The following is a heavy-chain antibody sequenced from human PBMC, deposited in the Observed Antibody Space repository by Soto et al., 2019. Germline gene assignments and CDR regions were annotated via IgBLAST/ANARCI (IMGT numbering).Heavy chain of an antibody. CDR2: ISWNSGSI. Sequence: PGGSLRLSCAASGFTFDDYAMHWVRQAPGKGLEWVSGISWNSGSIGYADSVKGRFTISRDNAKNSLYLQMNSLRAEDTALYYCAKDVGAKPGLAIWFDPWGQGTLVTVSS. CDR3: AKDVGAKPGLAIWFDP. CDR1: GFTFDDYA. V-gene: IGHV3-9*01. D-gene: IGHD3-10*01. J-gene: IGHJ5*02.